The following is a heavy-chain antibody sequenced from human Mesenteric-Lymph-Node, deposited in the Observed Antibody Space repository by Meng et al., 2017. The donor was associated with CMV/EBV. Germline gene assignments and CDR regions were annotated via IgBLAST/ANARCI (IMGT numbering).Heavy chain of an antibody. J-gene: IGHJ4*02. CDR3: ANLAVAGTGDDY. CDR2: INPNSGGT. CDR1: GYTFTGYY. D-gene: IGHD6-19*01. V-gene: IGHV1-2*02. Sequence: ASVKVSCKASGYTFTGYYMQWVRQVPGQGLEWMGWINPNSGGTNYAQKFQGRVTMTRDTSISTAYMELSRLRSDDTAVYYCANLAVAGTGDDYWGQGTLVTVSS.